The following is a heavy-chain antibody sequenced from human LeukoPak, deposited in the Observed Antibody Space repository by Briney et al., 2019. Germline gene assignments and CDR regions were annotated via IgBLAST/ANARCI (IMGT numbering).Heavy chain of an antibody. Sequence: PGGSLRLSCAASGFTFSSYAMHWVRQAPGKGLEWVAVISYDGSNEYYADSVKGRFTISRDNSKNTLYLQMNSLRAEDTAVYYCARDREVRGVIIYYFDYWGQGTLVTVSS. CDR1: GFTFSSYA. V-gene: IGHV3-30-3*01. D-gene: IGHD3-10*01. CDR2: ISYDGSNE. CDR3: ARDREVRGVIIYYFDY. J-gene: IGHJ4*02.